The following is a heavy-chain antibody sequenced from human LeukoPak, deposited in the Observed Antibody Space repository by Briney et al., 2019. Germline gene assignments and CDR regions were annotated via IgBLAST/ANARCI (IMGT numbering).Heavy chain of an antibody. D-gene: IGHD3-3*01. J-gene: IGHJ4*02. CDR2: IKQDGSEK. V-gene: IGHV3-7*01. CDR1: GFTFSSYW. Sequence: GGSLRLSCAASGFTFSSYWMSWVRQAPGKGLEWVANIKQDGSEKYYVDSVKGRFTISRDNAKNSLYLQMNSLRAEDTAVYYCARNLYYDFWSGYYTGDAWYFDYWGQGTLVTVSS. CDR3: ARNLYYDFWSGYYTGDAWYFDY.